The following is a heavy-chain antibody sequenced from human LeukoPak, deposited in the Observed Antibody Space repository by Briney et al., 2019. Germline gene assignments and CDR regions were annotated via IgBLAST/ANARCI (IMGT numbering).Heavy chain of an antibody. CDR1: GFTFSSYG. CDR2: ISYDGSNK. D-gene: IGHD6-19*01. CDR3: AKDRGIAVAGMRYYMDV. J-gene: IGHJ6*03. Sequence: GGSLRLSCAASGFTFSSYGMHWVRQAPGKGLEWVAVISYDGSNKYYADSVKGRFTISRDNSKNTLYLQMNSLRAEDTAVYYCAKDRGIAVAGMRYYMDVWGKGTTVTISS. V-gene: IGHV3-30*18.